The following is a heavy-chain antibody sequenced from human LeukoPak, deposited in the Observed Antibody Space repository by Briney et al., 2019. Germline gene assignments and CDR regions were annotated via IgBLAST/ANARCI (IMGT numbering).Heavy chain of an antibody. CDR3: TTGKSSTSPRFDY. CDR1: GFAFSNAW. J-gene: IGHJ4*02. V-gene: IGHV3-15*01. CDR2: IKSKTDGGTT. D-gene: IGHD2-2*01. Sequence: GGSLRLSCAASGFAFSNAWMSWVRQAPGKGLEWVGRIKSKTDGGTTDYAAPVKGRFTISRDESNNTLYLQMNSLKTEDTAVYYCTTGKSSTSPRFDYWGQGTLVTVSS.